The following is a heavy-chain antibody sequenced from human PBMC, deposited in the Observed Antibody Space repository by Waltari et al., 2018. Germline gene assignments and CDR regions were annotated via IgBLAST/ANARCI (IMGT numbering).Heavy chain of an antibody. J-gene: IGHJ6*02. CDR3: ARDSGFWSGYYGAYYGMDV. D-gene: IGHD3-3*01. Sequence: EVQLVESGGGLIQPGGSLRLSCAASGFTVSSNYMSWVRQAPGKGLEWVSVIYSGGSTYYADSVKGRFTISRDNSKNTLYLQMNSLRAEDTAVYYCARDSGFWSGYYGAYYGMDVWGQGTTVTVSS. CDR1: GFTVSSNY. V-gene: IGHV3-53*01. CDR2: IYSGGST.